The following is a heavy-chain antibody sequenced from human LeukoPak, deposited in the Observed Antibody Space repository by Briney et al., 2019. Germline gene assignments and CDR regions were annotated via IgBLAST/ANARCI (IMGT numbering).Heavy chain of an antibody. V-gene: IGHV1-18*01. D-gene: IGHD3-22*01. CDR3: ASLKNSYDSSGYLVTDAFDI. CDR2: ISAYNGNT. CDR1: GYTFTSNG. Sequence: ASVKVSCKASGYTFTSNGISWVRQAPGQGLEWMGWISAYNGNTNYEQKLQGRVTMTTDTSTSTAYMELRSLRSDDTAVYYCASLKNSYDSSGYLVTDAFDIWGQGTMVTVSS. J-gene: IGHJ3*02.